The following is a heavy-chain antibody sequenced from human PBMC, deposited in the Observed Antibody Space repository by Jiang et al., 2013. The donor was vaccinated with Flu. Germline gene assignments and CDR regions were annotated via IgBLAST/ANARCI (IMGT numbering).Heavy chain of an antibody. CDR1: GGSIGGYY. V-gene: IGHV4-59*01. CDR2: IYYSVTT. CDR3: AREYYDFLTGYWWFDP. J-gene: IGHJ5*02. Sequence: GLVKPSETLSLTCTVSGGSIGGYYWSWIRQPPRKGLEWIGYIYYSVTTNYNPSLKSRVTISLDTSKNQFSLKLSSVTAADAAMYYCAREYYDFLTGYWWFDPWGQGTLVTVSS. D-gene: IGHD3-9*01.